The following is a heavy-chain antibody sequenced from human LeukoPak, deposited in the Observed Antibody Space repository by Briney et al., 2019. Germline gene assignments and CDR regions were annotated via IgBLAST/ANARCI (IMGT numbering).Heavy chain of an antibody. V-gene: IGHV4-39*02. CDR2: IYYSGST. Sequence: SETLSLTCTVSGGSISSSGYYWGWIRQPPGKGLEWIGNIYYSGSTYYNPSLKSRVTISVDTSKNRFSLKLNSVTAADTALYYCARLGYCSSASCGPLDYWGQGTLVTVSS. D-gene: IGHD2-2*01. CDR1: GGSISSSGYY. CDR3: ARLGYCSSASCGPLDY. J-gene: IGHJ4*02.